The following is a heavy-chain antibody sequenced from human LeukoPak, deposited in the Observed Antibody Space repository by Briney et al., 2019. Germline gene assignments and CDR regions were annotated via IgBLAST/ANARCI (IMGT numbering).Heavy chain of an antibody. J-gene: IGHJ3*02. Sequence: PSETLSLTCTVSGGSISSSSYYWGWIRQPPGKGLEWIGSIYYSGSTYYNPSLKSRVTISVDTSKNQFSLKLSSVTAADTAVYYCARQGMGLTIFTTRHAFDIWGQGTKVTVSS. CDR1: GGSISSSSYY. CDR2: IYYSGST. CDR3: ARQGMGLTIFTTRHAFDI. D-gene: IGHD3-3*01. V-gene: IGHV4-39*01.